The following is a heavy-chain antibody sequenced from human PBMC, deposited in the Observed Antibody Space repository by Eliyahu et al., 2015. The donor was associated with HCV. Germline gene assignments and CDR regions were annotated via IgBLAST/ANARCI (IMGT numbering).Heavy chain of an antibody. J-gene: IGHJ2*01. D-gene: IGHD4-23*01. V-gene: IGHV4-39*01. CDR1: GGSISSSSYY. Sequence: QLQLQESGPGLVKPSETLSLTCTVSGGSISSSSYYWGWIRQPPGKGLEWIGSIYYSGSTYYNPSLKSRVTISVDTSKNQFSLKLSSVTAADTSVYYCARVTHFSEDLRLGIGYYWSFDLWGRGTLVIVSS. CDR3: ARVTHFSEDLRLGIGYYWSFDL. CDR2: IYYSGST.